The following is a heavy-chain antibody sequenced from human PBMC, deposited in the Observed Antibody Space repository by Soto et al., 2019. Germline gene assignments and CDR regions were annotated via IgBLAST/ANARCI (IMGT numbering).Heavy chain of an antibody. J-gene: IGHJ4*02. D-gene: IGHD3-3*01. CDR2: IKHDGSEK. CDR3: ARDLSIFGVPTPFDY. CDR1: GFTFSSYW. Sequence: QPGGSLRLSCAASGFTFSSYWMSWVRQAPGKGLEWVANIKHDGSEKYYVDSVKGRFTISRDNAKNSLYLQMNSLRAEDTAVYYCARDLSIFGVPTPFDYWGQGTLVTVSS. V-gene: IGHV3-7*01.